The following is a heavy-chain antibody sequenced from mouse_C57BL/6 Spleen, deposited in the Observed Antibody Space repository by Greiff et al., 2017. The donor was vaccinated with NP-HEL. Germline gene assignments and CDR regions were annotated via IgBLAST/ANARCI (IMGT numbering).Heavy chain of an antibody. Sequence: VQLQQPGAELVKPGASVKLSCKASGYTFTSYWMHWVKQRPGQGLEWIGMIHPNSGSTNYNEKFKRKATLTVDKSSSTAYMQLSSLTSEDSAVYYCARGGDGFDYWGQGTTLTVSS. V-gene: IGHV1-64*01. CDR1: GYTFTSYW. CDR2: IHPNSGST. CDR3: ARGGDGFDY. J-gene: IGHJ2*01. D-gene: IGHD3-3*01.